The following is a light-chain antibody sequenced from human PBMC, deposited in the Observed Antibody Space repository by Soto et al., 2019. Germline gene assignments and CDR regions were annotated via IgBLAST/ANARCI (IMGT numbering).Light chain of an antibody. J-gene: IGKJ3*01. CDR3: QQSYRTPL. Sequence: DIQMTQSPSTLSASVGDRVTITCRASQSISSWLAWYQQKPGKAPKLLIYDASTLESGVPSRFSGSGSGTDFTLSISSLQPEDFATYYCQQSYRTPLFGPGTKVDIK. V-gene: IGKV1-5*01. CDR2: DAS. CDR1: QSISSW.